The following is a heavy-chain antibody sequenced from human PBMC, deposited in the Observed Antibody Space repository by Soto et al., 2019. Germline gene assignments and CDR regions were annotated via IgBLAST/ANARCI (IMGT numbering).Heavy chain of an antibody. J-gene: IGHJ4*02. CDR1: GGTFTSYS. Sequence: QVQLVQSGAEVKKPGSSMKVSCKASGGTFTSYSIDWVRQAPGQGLEWMGGIIPIFGTANYAQKFQGRITITADESTSTAYMELRSLRSEDTAVYYCARGVHYDSSSYYYFYWGQGTLVTVSS. D-gene: IGHD3-22*01. CDR3: ARGVHYDSSSYYYFY. CDR2: IIPIFGTA. V-gene: IGHV1-69*01.